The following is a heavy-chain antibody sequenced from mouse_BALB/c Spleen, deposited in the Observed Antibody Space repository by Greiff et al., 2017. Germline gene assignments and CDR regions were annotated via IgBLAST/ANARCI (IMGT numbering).Heavy chain of an antibody. CDR1: GYTFTSYW. V-gene: IGHV1-7*01. J-gene: IGHJ2*01. CDR2: INPSTGYT. Sequence: VQLQQSGAELAKPGASVKMSCKASGYTFTSYWMHWVKQRPGQGLEWIGYINPSTGYTEYNQKFKDKATLTADKSSSTAYMQLSSLTSEDSAVYYCARRGLGRAFDYWGQGTTLTVSS. D-gene: IGHD4-1*01. CDR3: ARRGLGRAFDY.